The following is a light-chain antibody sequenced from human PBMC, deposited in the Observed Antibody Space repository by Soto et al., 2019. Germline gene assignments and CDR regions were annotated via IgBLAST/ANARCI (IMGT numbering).Light chain of an antibody. CDR1: QSVSSY. V-gene: IGKV3-11*01. CDR2: DAS. CDR3: QKRSNCPQGLFT. J-gene: IGKJ3*01. Sequence: EVGVTHYSGTVSLSTAQKSPFVRVSIQSVSSYLAWYQQKPGQAPRLLIYDASNRATGIPARFSGSGSGTDFTLTISSLEPEDFAVYYCQKRSNCPQGLFTFGHGTKVDIK.